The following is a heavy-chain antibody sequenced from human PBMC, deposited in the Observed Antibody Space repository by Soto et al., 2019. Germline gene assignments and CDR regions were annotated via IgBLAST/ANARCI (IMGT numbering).Heavy chain of an antibody. CDR1: GGSFSGYY. J-gene: IGHJ6*02. CDR3: ARAKGAVIGIGYYYCYGMDV. Sequence: PSETLSLTCAVYGGSFSGYYWSWIRQPPGKGLEWIGEINHSGSTNYNPSLKSRVTISVDTSKNQFSLKLSSVTAADTAVYYCARAKGAVIGIGYYYCYGMDVWGQGTTVTVS. D-gene: IGHD3-22*01. CDR2: INHSGST. V-gene: IGHV4-34*01.